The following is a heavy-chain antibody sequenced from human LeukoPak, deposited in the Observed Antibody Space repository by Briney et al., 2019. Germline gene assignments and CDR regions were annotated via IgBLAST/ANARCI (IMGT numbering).Heavy chain of an antibody. CDR3: ARDSYCSGGNCYLSHYYGMDV. CDR1: GFTFSDYY. Sequence: GGSLRLSCAASGFTFSDYYMSWIRQAPGKGLEWVSYISNSGSTIYYADSVKGRFTISRDNAKNSLYLQMNSLRAEDTAVYYCARDSYCSGGNCYLSHYYGMDVWGQGTTVTVSS. V-gene: IGHV3-11*01. D-gene: IGHD2-15*01. CDR2: ISNSGSTI. J-gene: IGHJ6*02.